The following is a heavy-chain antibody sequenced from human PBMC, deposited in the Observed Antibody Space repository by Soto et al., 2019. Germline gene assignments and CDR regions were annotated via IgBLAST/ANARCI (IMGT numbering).Heavy chain of an antibody. D-gene: IGHD3-22*01. CDR2: ISAHNGDT. J-gene: IGHJ4*02. V-gene: IGHV1-18*04. CDR3: ATEPIYYNDGSGYYPLGH. CDR1: GYSFSTYG. Sequence: GASVKASCKASGYSFSTYGLSWVRQAPEQGLECVGWISAHNGDTHYSQKFQGRFTLTTDTSTNTGYMELRSLTSDDTAAYFCATEPIYYNDGSGYYPLGHWGQGTLVTVSS.